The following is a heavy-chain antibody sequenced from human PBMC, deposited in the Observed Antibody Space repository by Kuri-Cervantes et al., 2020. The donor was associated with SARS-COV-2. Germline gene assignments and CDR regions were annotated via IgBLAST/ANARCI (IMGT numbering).Heavy chain of an antibody. Sequence: ESLKISCTVSGGSISSQSYYWGWIRQPPGKGLEWIGSVYYSGTTYYNPSLKSRVTISLDTSKNQLSLNLNSVTAADTAVFYCARAKGIAVAGTIVWVDPWGQGTLVTVSS. V-gene: IGHV4-39*01. J-gene: IGHJ5*02. CDR3: ARAKGIAVAGTIVWVDP. D-gene: IGHD6-19*01. CDR1: GGSISSQSYY. CDR2: VYYSGTT.